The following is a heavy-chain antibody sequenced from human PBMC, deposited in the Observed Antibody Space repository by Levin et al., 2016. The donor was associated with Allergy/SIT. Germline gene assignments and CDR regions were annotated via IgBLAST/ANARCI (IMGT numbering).Heavy chain of an antibody. CDR3: GLFSPSDY. Sequence: WIRQPPGKGLEWVSAISGSGGSTYYADSVKGRFTISRDNSKNTLYLQMNSLRAEDTAVYYCGLFSPSDYPGQGTLVTVSS. J-gene: IGHJ4*02. D-gene: IGHD2-21*02. V-gene: IGHV3-23*01. CDR2: ISGSGGST.